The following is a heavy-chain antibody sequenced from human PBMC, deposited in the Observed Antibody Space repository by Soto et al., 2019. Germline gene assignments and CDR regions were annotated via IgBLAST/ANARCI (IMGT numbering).Heavy chain of an antibody. V-gene: IGHV3-30-3*01. J-gene: IGHJ3*02. CDR2: ISYDGSNK. CDR1: GFTFSSYA. Sequence: QVQLVESGGGVVQPGRSLRLSCAASGFTFSSYAMHWVRQAPGKGLEWVAVISYDGSNKYYADSVKGRFTISRDNSKNTLYLQMTSLRAEDTAVYYCARPEGGYCSGGSCYYDAFDIWGQGTMVTVSS. CDR3: ARPEGGYCSGGSCYYDAFDI. D-gene: IGHD2-15*01.